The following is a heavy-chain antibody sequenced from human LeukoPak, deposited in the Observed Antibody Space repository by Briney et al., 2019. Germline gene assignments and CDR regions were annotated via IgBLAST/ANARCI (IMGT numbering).Heavy chain of an antibody. CDR1: GFAFSSYW. Sequence: GGSLRLSCAASGFAFSSYWMYWVRQAPGKGLVWVSRINSDGSSTSYADSVKGRFTISRDNAKNTLYLQMNSLRAEDTAVYYCATGQGHGMDVWGQGTTVTASS. CDR3: ATGQGHGMDV. J-gene: IGHJ6*02. D-gene: IGHD1-14*01. V-gene: IGHV3-74*01. CDR2: INSDGSST.